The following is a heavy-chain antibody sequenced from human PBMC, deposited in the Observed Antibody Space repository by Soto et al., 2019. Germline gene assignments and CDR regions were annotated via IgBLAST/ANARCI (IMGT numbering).Heavy chain of an antibody. V-gene: IGHV3-7*05. CDR1: GFTFSSYW. CDR2: IKQDGSEK. D-gene: IGHD3-9*01. Sequence: GGSLRLSCAASGFTFSSYWMSWVRQAPGKGLEWVANIKQDGSEKYYVDSVKGRFTISRDNAKNSLYLQMNSLRAEDTAVYYCARADFDWLLSSWFDPWGQGTLVTVSS. CDR3: ARADFDWLLSSWFDP. J-gene: IGHJ5*02.